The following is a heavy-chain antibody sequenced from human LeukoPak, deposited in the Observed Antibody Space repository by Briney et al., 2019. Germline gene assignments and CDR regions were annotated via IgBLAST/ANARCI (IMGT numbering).Heavy chain of an antibody. V-gene: IGHV4-34*01. CDR2: INHSGST. J-gene: IGHJ3*02. D-gene: IGHD2-15*01. CDR3: ASPGYGSGAFDI. CDR1: GGSFSGYY. Sequence: SETLSLTCAVYGGSFSGYYWSWIRQPPGKGLEWIGEINHSGSTNYNPSLKSRVTISVDKSKNQFSLKLSSVTAADTAVYYCASPGYGSGAFDIWGQGTMVTVSS.